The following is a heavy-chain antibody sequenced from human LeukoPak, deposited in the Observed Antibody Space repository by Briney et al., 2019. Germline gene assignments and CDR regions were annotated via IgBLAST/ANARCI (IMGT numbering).Heavy chain of an antibody. D-gene: IGHD3-3*01. CDR1: GYTLTELS. J-gene: IGHJ5*02. CDR3: ATVPRITMFELVQYNWCDP. V-gene: IGHV1-24*01. Sequence: ASVKVSCKVSGYTLTELSMHWVRQAPGKGLEWMGGFDPEDGETIYAQKFQGRVTMTEDTSTDTAYMELSSLRSEDTAVYYCATVPRITMFELVQYNWCDPWGQGTLVTVSS. CDR2: FDPEDGET.